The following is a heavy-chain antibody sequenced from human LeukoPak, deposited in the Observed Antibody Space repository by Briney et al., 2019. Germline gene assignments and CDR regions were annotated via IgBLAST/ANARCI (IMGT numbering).Heavy chain of an antibody. Sequence: PGGSLRLSCAASGFTFSSYGMHWVRQAPGKGLEWVAVISYDGSNKYYADSVKGRFTISRDNSKNSLYLQMNSLRAEDTAVYYCARPSYYYDSSGYYAFDYWGQGTLVTVSS. CDR1: GFTFSSYG. CDR2: ISYDGSNK. CDR3: ARPSYYYDSSGYYAFDY. V-gene: IGHV3-30*03. D-gene: IGHD3-22*01. J-gene: IGHJ4*02.